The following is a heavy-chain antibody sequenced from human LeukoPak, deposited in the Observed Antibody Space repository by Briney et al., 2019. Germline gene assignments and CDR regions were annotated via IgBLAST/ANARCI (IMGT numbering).Heavy chain of an antibody. CDR2: IYYRGTT. CDR1: GGSISSGGYY. D-gene: IGHD3-9*01. V-gene: IGHV4-31*03. J-gene: IGHJ4*02. Sequence: PSQTLSLTCTVSGGSISSGGYYWSWIRQHPGKGPEWMGYIYYRGTTYYNPSLRSRIIMSVDTSKNQFSLKVSSVTAADTAVYYCARMTGYYLDSWGQGTVVTVSS. CDR3: ARMTGYYLDS.